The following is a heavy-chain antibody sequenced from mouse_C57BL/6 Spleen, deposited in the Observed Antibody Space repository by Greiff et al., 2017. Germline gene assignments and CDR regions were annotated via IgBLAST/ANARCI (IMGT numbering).Heavy chain of an antibody. CDR2: IDPENGDT. J-gene: IGHJ2*01. CDR1: GFNIKVDY. CDR3: SYYSLDY. V-gene: IGHV14-4*01. D-gene: IGHD1-1*01. Sequence: VQLQQSGAELVRPGASVKLSCTASGFNIKVDYMHWVKQRPEQGLEWIGWIDPENGDTEYASKFQGKATITADTSSNTAYLQLSSLTSEDTAVYYCSYYSLDYWGQGTTLTVSS.